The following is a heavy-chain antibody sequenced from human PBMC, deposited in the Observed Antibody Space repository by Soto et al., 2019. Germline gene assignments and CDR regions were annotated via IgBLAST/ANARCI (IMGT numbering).Heavy chain of an antibody. CDR3: ARGPVTTVTTWGDWYFDL. J-gene: IGHJ2*01. Sequence: QVQLVESGGGVVQPGRSLRLSCATSGFIFSSYGMHWVRQGPGKGLEWVAVIWYDGTNKYYADSVNGRFTISRDDSKNTLYLQMNSLRAEDTAVYYCARGPVTTVTTWGDWYFDLWGRGTLVTVSS. CDR1: GFIFSSYG. D-gene: IGHD4-17*01. CDR2: IWYDGTNK. V-gene: IGHV3-33*01.